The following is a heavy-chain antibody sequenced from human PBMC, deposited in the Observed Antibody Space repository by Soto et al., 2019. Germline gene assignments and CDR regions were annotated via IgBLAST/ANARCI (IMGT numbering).Heavy chain of an antibody. V-gene: IGHV3-23*01. CDR2: ISTRGDMT. J-gene: IGHJ6*03. Sequence: GGSLRLSFAASGFTFSSYGVTWVRQAPGKGLEWVSSISTRGDMTYYADSVKGRFTISRDNSKNTLFLQMNSLRAEDTAVYYCAKDRNYMDVWGKGTPVTVS. CDR1: GFTFSSYG. CDR3: AKDRNYMDV.